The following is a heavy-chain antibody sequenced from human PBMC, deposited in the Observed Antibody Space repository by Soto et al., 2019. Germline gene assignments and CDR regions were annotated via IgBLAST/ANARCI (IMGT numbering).Heavy chain of an antibody. J-gene: IGHJ4*02. D-gene: IGHD5-18*01. Sequence: QLQLQESGPGLVKPSETLSLTCTVSGGSISSSSYYWGWIRQPPGKGLEWIGSIYYSGSTYYNPSLKSRVTISVDTSKNQFSLKLSSVTAADTAVYYCARHRKIQLHTDSWGQGTLVTVSS. CDR3: ARHRKIQLHTDS. V-gene: IGHV4-39*01. CDR1: GGSISSSSYY. CDR2: IYYSGST.